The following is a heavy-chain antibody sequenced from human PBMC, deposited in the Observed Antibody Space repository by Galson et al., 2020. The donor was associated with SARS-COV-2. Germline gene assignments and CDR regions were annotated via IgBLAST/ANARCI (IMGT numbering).Heavy chain of an antibody. J-gene: IGHJ3*02. V-gene: IGHV3-30*18. Sequence: GGSLRLSCAASGFTFSSYGMHWVRQAPGKGLEWVAVISYDGSNKYYADSVKGRFTISRDNSKNTLYLQMNSLRAEDTAVYYCAKWPRYYYVSSGHRSGDDAVDIWGQGTMVTVSS. CDR3: AKWPRYYYVSSGHRSGDDAVDI. CDR1: GFTFSSYG. CDR2: ISYDGSNK. D-gene: IGHD3-22*01.